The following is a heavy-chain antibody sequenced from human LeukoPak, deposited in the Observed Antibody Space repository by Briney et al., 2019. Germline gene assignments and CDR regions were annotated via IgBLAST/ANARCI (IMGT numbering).Heavy chain of an antibody. D-gene: IGHD3-9*01. J-gene: IGHJ4*02. V-gene: IGHV1-8*01. CDR1: GYTFTSYD. CDR2: MNPNNGNT. CDR3: ARVEDYDILTGFDY. Sequence: ASVKVSCKASGYTFTSYDINWVRQATGQGLEWMGWMNPNNGNTGYAQKFQGRVTMTRNTSISTAYMELSSLRSEDTAVYHCARVEDYDILTGFDYWGQGTLVTVSS.